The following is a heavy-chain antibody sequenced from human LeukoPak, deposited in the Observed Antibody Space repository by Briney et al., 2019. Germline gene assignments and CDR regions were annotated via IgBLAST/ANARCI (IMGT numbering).Heavy chain of an antibody. CDR2: ISSSTSTI. V-gene: IGHV3-48*02. CDR1: GGSIRSSSYY. Sequence: ETLSLTCSVSGGSIRSSSYYWGWVRQAPGKGLEWVSYISSSTSTIYYADSVKGRFTISRDNAKNSLYLQMNSLRDDDTAVYYCARDPGLDYWGQGTLVTVSS. CDR3: ARDPGLDY. J-gene: IGHJ4*02.